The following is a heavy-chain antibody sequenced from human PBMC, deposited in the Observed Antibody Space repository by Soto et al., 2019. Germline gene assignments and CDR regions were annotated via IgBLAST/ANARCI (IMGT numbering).Heavy chain of an antibody. J-gene: IGHJ6*02. Sequence: QITLKESGPTLVTPTQTLTLTCTFSGFSLSTSGVGVGWLRHPPGKALEWLALIYWDADKRYSPSLKSRLTITKDTSNIPVVLTMTNMDPVDTATYYCAHTEEFLADNYYYGMDVWGQGTTVPVSS. V-gene: IGHV2-5*02. CDR3: AHTEEFLADNYYYGMDV. CDR1: GFSLSTSGVG. CDR2: IYWDADK. D-gene: IGHD2-15*01.